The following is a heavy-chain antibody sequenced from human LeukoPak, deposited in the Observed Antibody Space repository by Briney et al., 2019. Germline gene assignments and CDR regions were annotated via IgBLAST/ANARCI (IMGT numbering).Heavy chain of an antibody. J-gene: IGHJ4*02. D-gene: IGHD2-8*01. CDR3: AKDKTPLMVYAMPDY. Sequence: PGGSLRLSCAASGFTFDDYAMHWVRQAPGKGLEWVSGISWNSGSIGYADSVKGRFTISRDNAKNSLYLQMNSLRAEDTALYYCAKDKTPLMVYAMPDYWGQGTLVTVSS. V-gene: IGHV3-9*01. CDR2: ISWNSGSI. CDR1: GFTFDDYA.